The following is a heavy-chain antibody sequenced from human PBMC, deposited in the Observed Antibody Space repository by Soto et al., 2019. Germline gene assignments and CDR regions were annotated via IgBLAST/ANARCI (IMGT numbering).Heavy chain of an antibody. V-gene: IGHV3-72*01. CDR3: ARLRPVYYGDAGIGY. CDR1: GFTFSDHY. CDR2: TRNKANNYTT. J-gene: IGHJ4*02. D-gene: IGHD4-17*01. Sequence: GGSLRLSCAASGFTFSDHYMNWVRQAPGKGLEWVGRTRNKANNYTTEYAASVKGRFTISRDDSKNSLYLQMNSLKTEDTAVYYCARLRPVYYGDAGIGYWGQGTLVTVSS.